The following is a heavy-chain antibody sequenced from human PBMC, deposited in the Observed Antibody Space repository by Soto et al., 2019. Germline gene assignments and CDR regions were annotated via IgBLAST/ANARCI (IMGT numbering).Heavy chain of an antibody. V-gene: IGHV1-18*01. Sequence: QVQLVQSGAEVRKPGASVKVSCKASGYTFSNYGIFWVRQAPGQGLEWMGWIYPYNGNTHYAQKLQGRVTLTTDTSTSTAYMDLRSLTSDDTAIYYCLRDLNGEAGGGYWGQGTLVTVSS. CDR3: LRDLNGEAGGGY. CDR1: GYTFSNYG. CDR2: IYPYNGNT. D-gene: IGHD2-8*01. J-gene: IGHJ4*02.